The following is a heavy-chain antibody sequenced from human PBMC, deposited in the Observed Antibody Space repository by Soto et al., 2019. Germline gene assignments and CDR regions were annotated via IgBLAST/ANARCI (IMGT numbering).Heavy chain of an antibody. J-gene: IGHJ5*02. D-gene: IGHD3-3*01. Sequence: QVQLVQSGAEVKKPGASVKVSCKASGYTFTTYAISWVRQAPGQGLEWMGWITPYNGDTNYAPKFQGRVTMTSDTSTSIAYMDLRSLRSDDTAVYYSARGRYDFSPSLDPWGKGTLVTVSS. CDR2: ITPYNGDT. V-gene: IGHV1-18*01. CDR3: ARGRYDFSPSLDP. CDR1: GYTFTTYA.